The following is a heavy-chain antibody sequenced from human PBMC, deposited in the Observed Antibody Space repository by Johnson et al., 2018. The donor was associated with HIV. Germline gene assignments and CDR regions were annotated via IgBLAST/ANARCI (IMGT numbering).Heavy chain of an antibody. Sequence: VQLVESGGGLVQPGGSLRLSCAASGFTFSNAWMSWVRQAPGKGLEWVSLISWDGGSTYYADSVKGRFTISRDNSKNSLYLQMNSLRAEDTALYYCAKSPGGSGRAGGAVDIWGQGTMVTGSS. CDR1: GFTFSNAW. CDR2: ISWDGGST. CDR3: AKSPGGSGRAGGAVDI. J-gene: IGHJ3*02. D-gene: IGHD2-15*01. V-gene: IGHV3-43D*03.